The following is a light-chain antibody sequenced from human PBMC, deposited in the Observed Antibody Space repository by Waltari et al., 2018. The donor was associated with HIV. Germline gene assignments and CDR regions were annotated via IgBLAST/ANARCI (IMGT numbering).Light chain of an antibody. J-gene: IGLJ2*01. CDR3: ATWDDGLNALL. CDR2: HDD. V-gene: IGLV1-36*01. CDR1: SPHLGSHA. Sequence: QSVLTQSPSVSEAPGQRVSISCSGSSPHLGSHAFPWFRQSPGKPPKLLVYHDDLILSGVSDRLSASKSGTSASLAINDLQSEDESLYYCATWDDGLNALLFGGGTKVTVL.